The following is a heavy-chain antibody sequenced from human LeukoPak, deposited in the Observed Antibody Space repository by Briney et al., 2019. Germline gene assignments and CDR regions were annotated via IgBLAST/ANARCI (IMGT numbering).Heavy chain of an antibody. Sequence: GGSLRLSCAASGFTFSSYAMSWVRQAPGKGLEWVSAISGSGGSTYYADPVKGRFTISRDNSKNTLYLQMNSLRAEGTAVYYCAKDYYITMIVVAIDYWGQGTLVTVSS. CDR1: GFTFSSYA. V-gene: IGHV3-23*01. J-gene: IGHJ4*02. D-gene: IGHD3-22*01. CDR2: ISGSGGST. CDR3: AKDYYITMIVVAIDY.